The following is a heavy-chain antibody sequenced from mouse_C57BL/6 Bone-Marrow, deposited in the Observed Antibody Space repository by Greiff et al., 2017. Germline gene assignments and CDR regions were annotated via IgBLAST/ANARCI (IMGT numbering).Heavy chain of an antibody. Sequence: QVQLQQSGAELVRPGASVTLSCKASGYTFTDYEMHWVKQTPVHGLEWIGAIVPETGGTAYNQKFKGKAILTADKSSSTAYMELRSLTSEDSAVYYCTKRVTTYYAMDYWGQGTSVTVSS. CDR2: IVPETGGT. CDR3: TKRVTTYYAMDY. D-gene: IGHD2-2*01. J-gene: IGHJ4*01. CDR1: GYTFTDYE. V-gene: IGHV1-15*01.